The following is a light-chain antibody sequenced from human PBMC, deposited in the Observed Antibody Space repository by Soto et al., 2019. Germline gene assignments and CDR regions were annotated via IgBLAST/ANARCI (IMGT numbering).Light chain of an antibody. CDR1: QSVFFNSNNKNY. CDR3: QQYYNIPPT. V-gene: IGKV4-1*01. CDR2: WAS. Sequence: DIVMTQSPDSLAVSLGERATINCKSSQSVFFNSNNKNYLAWYQQKPGQPPKLLIYWASTRESGVPDRFSGSGFGTHFTLTISSLQAEDVAFYYCQQYYNIPPTFGHGTKVEI. J-gene: IGKJ1*01.